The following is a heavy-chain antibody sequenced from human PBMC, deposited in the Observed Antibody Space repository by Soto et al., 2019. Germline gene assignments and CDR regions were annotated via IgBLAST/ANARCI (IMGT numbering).Heavy chain of an antibody. CDR1: GVSISSTNYY. Sequence: SETLSLTCTVSGVSISSTNYYWGWIRQPPGKGLEWIGTIYYTGKTYYNSSLESRVTMSTDTSKKQFSLRLNSMTAADTAVYYCASSYSTGSIQNCSEPWCPGTLVTVSS. D-gene: IGHD6-25*01. J-gene: IGHJ5*02. CDR2: IYYTGKT. CDR3: ASSYSTGSIQNCSEP. V-gene: IGHV4-39*01.